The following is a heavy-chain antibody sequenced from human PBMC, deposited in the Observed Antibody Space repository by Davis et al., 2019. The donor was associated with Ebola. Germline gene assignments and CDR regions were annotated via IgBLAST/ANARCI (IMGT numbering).Heavy chain of an antibody. CDR1: GVTFSRHS. J-gene: IGHJ2*01. V-gene: IGHV3-48*02. Sequence: PGGSLRLSCGASGVTFSRHSMNWVRQAPGKGLEWIAFISSGGHDTYYADSVRGRFTISRDNAKNLLYLQLNSLRDEDTALYYCAKDAEDGSGNWFFDFRGRGALVTVSS. CDR3: AKDAEDGSGNWFFDF. CDR2: ISSGGHDT. D-gene: IGHD5-24*01.